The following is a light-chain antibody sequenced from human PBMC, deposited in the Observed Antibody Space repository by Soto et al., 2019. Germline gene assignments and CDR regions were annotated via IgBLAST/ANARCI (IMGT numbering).Light chain of an antibody. J-gene: IGLJ3*02. Sequence: SSELTQPLSVSVALGQTARITCGGNNIGSKNVHWYQQKPGQAPVLVIYRDSNRPSGIPERFSGSNSGNTATLTISRAQAGDEADYYRQVWDSSTARVFGGGTKLTV. CDR2: RDS. V-gene: IGLV3-9*01. CDR3: QVWDSSTARV. CDR1: NIGSKN.